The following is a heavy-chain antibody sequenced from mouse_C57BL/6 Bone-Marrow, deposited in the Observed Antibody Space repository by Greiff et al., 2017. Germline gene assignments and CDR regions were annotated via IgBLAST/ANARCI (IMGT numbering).Heavy chain of an antibody. J-gene: IGHJ2*01. Sequence: VKLMESGAELARPGASVKLSCKASGYTFTSYGISWVKQRTGQGLEWIGEIYPRSGNTYYNEKFKGKATLTADKSSSTAYMELRSLTSEDSAVYFCARRDDGYFPDYWGQGTTLTVSS. CDR3: ARRDDGYFPDY. CDR1: GYTFTSYG. CDR2: IYPRSGNT. V-gene: IGHV1-81*01. D-gene: IGHD2-3*01.